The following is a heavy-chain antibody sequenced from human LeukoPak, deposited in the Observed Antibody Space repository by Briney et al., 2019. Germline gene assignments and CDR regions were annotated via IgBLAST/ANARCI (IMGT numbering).Heavy chain of an antibody. V-gene: IGHV1-2*06. D-gene: IGHD3-22*01. CDR3: ARDFGDYYDSSGYDPDY. J-gene: IGHJ4*02. CDR2: INPNSGGT. CDR1: GYTFTGYY. Sequence: ASVKVSCKGSGYTFTGYYMHWVRQAPGQGLEWMGRINPNSGGTNYAQKFQGRVTMTRDTSISTAYMELSRLRSDDTAVYYCARDFGDYYDSSGYDPDYWGQGTLVTISS.